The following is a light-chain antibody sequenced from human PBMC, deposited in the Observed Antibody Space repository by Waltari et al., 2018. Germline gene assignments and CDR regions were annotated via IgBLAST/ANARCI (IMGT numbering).Light chain of an antibody. CDR3: QSYDSTNQVV. CDR1: SGSIASNY. J-gene: IGLJ2*01. V-gene: IGLV6-57*03. CDR2: ADD. Sequence: NFMLTQPHSVSESPGKTVTISCTRSSGSIASNYVQWYQQRPGSAPILVIYADDQRPSGVPDRFSGSIDRSSNSASLTISGLKTEDEADYCCQSYDSTNQVVFGGGTKLTVL.